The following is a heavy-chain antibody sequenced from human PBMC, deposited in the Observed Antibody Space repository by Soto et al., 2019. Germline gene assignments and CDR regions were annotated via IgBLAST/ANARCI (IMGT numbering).Heavy chain of an antibody. V-gene: IGHV1-69*01. CDR2: IIPIFGTA. Sequence: QVQLVQSGAEVKKPGSSVKVSCKASGGTFSSYAISWVRQAPGQGLEWMGGIIPIFGTANYAQKFQGRVTITADESTSTAYMELSSLRAEDTAVYYCARDQAGYCSGGSCYPFDYWGQGTLVTVSS. CDR1: GGTFSSYA. D-gene: IGHD2-15*01. CDR3: ARDQAGYCSGGSCYPFDY. J-gene: IGHJ4*02.